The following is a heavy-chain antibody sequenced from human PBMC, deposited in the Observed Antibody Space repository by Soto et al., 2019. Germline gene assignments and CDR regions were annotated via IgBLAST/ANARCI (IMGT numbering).Heavy chain of an antibody. CDR1: GFTFSRYA. CDR3: AKATCAAPFGYYGMDV. Sequence: GGSLRLSCAASGFTFSRYAMFWVRQAPGKGLEWVSAISVAGDKTYYANSVKGRFTVSRDNSENTLYLQMTSLRAEDTAVYYCAKATCAAPFGYYGMDVWGQGTTVTVSS. J-gene: IGHJ6*02. CDR2: ISVAGDKT. V-gene: IGHV3-23*01. D-gene: IGHD3-3*01.